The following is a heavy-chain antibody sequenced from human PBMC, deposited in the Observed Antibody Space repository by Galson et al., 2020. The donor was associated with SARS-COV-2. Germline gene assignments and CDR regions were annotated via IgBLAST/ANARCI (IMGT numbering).Heavy chain of an antibody. V-gene: IGHV4-38-2*02. CDR2: IYHSGST. CDR1: GYSISSGYY. J-gene: IGHJ3*02. D-gene: IGHD3-3*01. CDR3: ARASTIFGVVIDAFDI. Sequence: SETLSLTCTVSGYSISSGYYWGWIRQPPGKGLEWIGSIYHSGSTYYNPSLKSRVTISVDTSKNQFSLKLSSVTAADTAVYYCARASTIFGVVIDAFDIWGQGTMVTVSS.